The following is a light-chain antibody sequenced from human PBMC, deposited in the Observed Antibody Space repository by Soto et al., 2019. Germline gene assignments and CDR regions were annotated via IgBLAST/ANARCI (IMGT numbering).Light chain of an antibody. Sequence: IVFAQSPATLSFSPGGRATPSCRASQSVSSYLAWYQQKPGQAPRLLIYDASNRATGIPARFSGSGSGTDFTLTISSLEPEDFAVYYCQQRSNWPPGAFGGGTKVDIK. CDR2: DAS. V-gene: IGKV3-11*01. J-gene: IGKJ4*01. CDR3: QQRSNWPPGA. CDR1: QSVSSY.